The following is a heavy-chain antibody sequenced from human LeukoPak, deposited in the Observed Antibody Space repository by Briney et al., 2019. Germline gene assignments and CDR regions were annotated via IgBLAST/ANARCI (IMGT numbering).Heavy chain of an antibody. V-gene: IGHV1-2*06. J-gene: IGHJ4*02. CDR3: ASRAASVTLGY. Sequence: ASVKVSCKASGYTFSGYQVHWLRQAPGQGLEWMGRMNPSGGVTNYAQKFQGGVTMTRNTSINTAYLDLSALKSDDTAVYYCASRAASVTLGYWGQGTLVTVSS. CDR2: MNPSGGVT. CDR1: GYTFSGYQ. D-gene: IGHD2-15*01.